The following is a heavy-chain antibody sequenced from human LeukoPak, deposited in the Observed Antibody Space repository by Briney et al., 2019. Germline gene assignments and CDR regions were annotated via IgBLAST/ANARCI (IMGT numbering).Heavy chain of an antibody. CDR3: ARDSRTAPGTMDY. CDR2: IKQDGRDR. CDR1: GFPFSNYW. V-gene: IGHV3-7*01. J-gene: IGHJ4*02. Sequence: GGSLRLSCAVSGFPFSNYWMSWVRQAPGKGLEWVANIKQDGRDRHYVDSVKGRFTISRDNAKNSLYLQMNSLRAEDTAVYYCARDSRTAPGTMDYWGQGTLVTVSS. D-gene: IGHD6-13*01.